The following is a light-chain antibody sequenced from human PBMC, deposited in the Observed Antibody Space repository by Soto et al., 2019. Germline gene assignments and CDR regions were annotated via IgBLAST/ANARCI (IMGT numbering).Light chain of an antibody. CDR3: QQYATSPFT. V-gene: IGKV3-20*01. CDR2: GAA. Sequence: IVLTHSQVTLSVPPGARATLSCRASQSVSSSYLAWYQQRPGQAPRLLIYGAASRAGGIPDRFRGSVSGTDFTLSIVTLEPEDSAVYYCQQYATSPFTFGPGTKVDIK. CDR1: QSVSSSY. J-gene: IGKJ3*01.